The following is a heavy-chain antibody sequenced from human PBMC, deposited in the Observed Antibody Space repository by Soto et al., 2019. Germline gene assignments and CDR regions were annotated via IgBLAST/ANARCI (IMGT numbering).Heavy chain of an antibody. V-gene: IGHV3-23*01. CDR3: AKDQEYQLLWGVGFDY. Sequence: GGSLRLSCAASGFTFSSYAMSWVRQAPGKGLEWVSAISGSGGSTYYADSVKGRFTISRDNSKNTLYLQMNSLRAEDTAVYYCAKDQEYQLLWGVGFDYWGQGTLVTVSS. J-gene: IGHJ4*02. CDR1: GFTFSSYA. D-gene: IGHD2-2*01. CDR2: ISGSGGST.